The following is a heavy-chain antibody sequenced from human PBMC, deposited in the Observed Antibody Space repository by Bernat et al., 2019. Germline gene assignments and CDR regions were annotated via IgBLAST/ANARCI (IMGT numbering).Heavy chain of an antibody. CDR3: GGRYYYYGMDV. CDR2: IYYSGST. J-gene: IGHJ6*02. Sequence: QLQLQESGPGLVKPSETLSLPCTVSGGSISSSSYYWGWIRQPPGKGLEWIGSIYYSGSTYYNPSLKSRVTISVNTSENQFSLNRGSVTAGDTAVYYWGGRYYYYGMDVWGQGTTVTGSS. V-gene: IGHV4-39*01. CDR1: GGSISSSSYY.